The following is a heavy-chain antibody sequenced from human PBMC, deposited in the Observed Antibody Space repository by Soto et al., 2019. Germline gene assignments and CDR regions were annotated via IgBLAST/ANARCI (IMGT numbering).Heavy chain of an antibody. Sequence: QVQLVQSGAEVKKPGASVKVSCKGSGYTFTSFGITWVRQAPGQGLEWMGWITTYNDNTNYAQKFQGRVTMTTDTSTSTAYMELRSLRSDDTAVYYCARFGGVKGSHYVDASDYWGQGTLVPVSS. CDR2: ITTYNDNT. CDR1: GYTFTSFG. CDR3: ARFGGVKGSHYVDASDY. D-gene: IGHD4-17*01. V-gene: IGHV1-18*01. J-gene: IGHJ4*02.